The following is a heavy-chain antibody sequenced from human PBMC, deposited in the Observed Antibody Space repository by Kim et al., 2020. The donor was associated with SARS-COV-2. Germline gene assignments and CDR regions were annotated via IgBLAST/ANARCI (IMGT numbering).Heavy chain of an antibody. CDR3: AREANYDILTGYQYFDY. CDR1: VFTFSSYG. J-gene: IGHJ4*02. Sequence: GGSLRLSCAASVFTFSSYGMHWVRQAPGKGLEWVAVIWYDGSNKYYADSVKGRFTISRDNSKNTLYLQMNSLRAEDTAVYYCAREANYDILTGYQYFDYWGQGTLVTVSS. V-gene: IGHV3-33*01. CDR2: IWYDGSNK. D-gene: IGHD3-9*01.